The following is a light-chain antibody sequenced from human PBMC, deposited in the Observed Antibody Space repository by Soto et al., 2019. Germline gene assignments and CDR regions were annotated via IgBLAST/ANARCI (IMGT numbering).Light chain of an antibody. J-gene: IGLJ1*01. CDR3: ATWDDSLNGYV. Sequence: QAVVTQPPSVSGTPAQRVTISCSGSSSNIGGNTVNWYQQLPGAAPKLLIYSNNQRPSGVPDRFSGSKSGTSASLAISGLQSEDEADYYCATWDDSLNGYVFGTGTKLTVL. CDR2: SNN. CDR1: SSNIGGNT. V-gene: IGLV1-44*01.